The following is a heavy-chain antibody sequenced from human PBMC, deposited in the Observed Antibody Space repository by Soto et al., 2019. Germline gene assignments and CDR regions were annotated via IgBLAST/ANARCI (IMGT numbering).Heavy chain of an antibody. J-gene: IGHJ4*02. CDR1: GFTFNMYA. D-gene: IGHD1-20*01. CDR2: IGGSGANT. CDR3: ARTITGYFWAGAY. V-gene: IGHV3-23*01. Sequence: EVQLSESGGGLAQPGGSLRLSCAASGFTFNMYAISWVRQAPGKGLEWVAGIGGSGANTYYADFVKGRFTISRDNPKNTLYLQMDSLRAEDTATYYWARTITGYFWAGAYWGQGTLVTVSS.